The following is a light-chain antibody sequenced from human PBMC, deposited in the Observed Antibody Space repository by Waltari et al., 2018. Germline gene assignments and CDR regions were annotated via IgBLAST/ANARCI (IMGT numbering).Light chain of an antibody. Sequence: ETVLTQSPATLFLSPGEGATLPCRASQNIGNDLAWYQQRPGQALRLLIYDSSTRATGIPARFSGSGSGTDFTLTISSLEPEDVATYFCQQRNNWPPFTFGPGTILDIK. CDR3: QQRNNWPPFT. J-gene: IGKJ3*01. CDR1: QNIGND. CDR2: DSS. V-gene: IGKV3-11*01.